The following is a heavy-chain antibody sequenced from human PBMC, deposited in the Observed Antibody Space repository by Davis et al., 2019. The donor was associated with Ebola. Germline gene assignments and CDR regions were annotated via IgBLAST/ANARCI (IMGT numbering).Heavy chain of an antibody. D-gene: IGHD3-16*01. CDR2: ISYDGSNK. Sequence: PGGSLRLSCAASGFTFSRYPMHWVRQAPGKGLEWVALISYDGSNKYYADSVKGRFTISRDNSKNTLYLQMNSLRAEDTAVCYCARDGPLFALGDYYYGMDVWGQGTTVTVSS. CDR1: GFTFSRYP. J-gene: IGHJ6*02. CDR3: ARDGPLFALGDYYYGMDV. V-gene: IGHV3-30-3*01.